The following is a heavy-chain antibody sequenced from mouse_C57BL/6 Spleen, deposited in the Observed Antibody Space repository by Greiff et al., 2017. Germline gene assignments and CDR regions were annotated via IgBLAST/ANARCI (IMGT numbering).Heavy chain of an antibody. CDR1: GFTFSSYA. CDR2: ISDGGSYT. V-gene: IGHV5-4*01. CDR3: ARSWDFSHGWDY. D-gene: IGHD4-1*01. J-gene: IGHJ2*01. Sequence: EVLLVESGGGLVKPGGSLKLSCAASGFTFSSYAMSWVRQTPEKRLEWVATISDGGSYTYYPDNVKGRFTISRDNAKNNLYLQMSHLKSEDTAMYYCARSWDFSHGWDYWGQGTTLTVSS.